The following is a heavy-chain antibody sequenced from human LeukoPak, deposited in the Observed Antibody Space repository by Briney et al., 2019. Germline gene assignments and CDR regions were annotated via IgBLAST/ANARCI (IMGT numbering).Heavy chain of an antibody. CDR3: ATGADYGDAERNAFDI. CDR1: GGSISSGGYY. CDR2: IYYSGST. V-gene: IGHV4-31*03. J-gene: IGHJ3*02. D-gene: IGHD4-17*01. Sequence: PSETLSLTCTVSGGSISSGGYYWSWIRQHPGKGLEWIGYIYYSGSTYYNPSLKSRVTISVDTSKNQLSQKLSSVTAADTAVYYCATGADYGDAERNAFDIWGQGTMVTVSS.